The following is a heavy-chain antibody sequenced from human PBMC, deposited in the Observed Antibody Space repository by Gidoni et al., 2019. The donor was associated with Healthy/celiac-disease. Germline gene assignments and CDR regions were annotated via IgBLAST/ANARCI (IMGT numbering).Heavy chain of an antibody. V-gene: IGHV3-74*01. J-gene: IGHJ4*02. D-gene: IGHD6-13*01. Sequence: EVQLVESGGGLVQPGGSLRLSCSASCFPFSSYWMHWVRQAPGKGLVWVPRINSDGSSTSYADSVKGRFTISRDNAKNTLYLQMNSLRAEDTAVYYCARDHNSSPTIDYWGQGTLVTVSS. CDR3: ARDHNSSPTIDY. CDR1: CFPFSSYW. CDR2: INSDGSST.